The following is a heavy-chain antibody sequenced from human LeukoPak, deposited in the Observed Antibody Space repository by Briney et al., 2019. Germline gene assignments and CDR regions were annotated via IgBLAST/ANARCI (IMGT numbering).Heavy chain of an antibody. D-gene: IGHD3-9*01. CDR2: SSGGGGST. J-gene: IGHJ4*02. V-gene: IGHV3-23*01. CDR3: AKFYDIATGYFDC. Sequence: GGSLRLSCAASGFTCSSYAMRWVRQSPGKGLEWVLTSSGGGGSTYDADSVKGLFTITRDNYKNTLYLQMNSLRAEDTAVYYCAKFYDIATGYFDCWGQGTLVTVSS. CDR1: GFTCSSYA.